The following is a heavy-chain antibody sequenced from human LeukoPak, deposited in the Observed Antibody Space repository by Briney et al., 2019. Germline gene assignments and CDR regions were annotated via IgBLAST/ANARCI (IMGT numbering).Heavy chain of an antibody. Sequence: GGSLRLSCAASGFTFSSYWMSWVRQAPGKGLEWVANIKQDGSEKYYVDSVKGRFTISRDNAKNPLYLQMNSLRAEDTAVYYCARASAGYSSGWYGGAFDIWGQGTMVTVSS. V-gene: IGHV3-7*01. CDR2: IKQDGSEK. CDR1: GFTFSSYW. D-gene: IGHD6-19*01. J-gene: IGHJ3*02. CDR3: ARASAGYSSGWYGGAFDI.